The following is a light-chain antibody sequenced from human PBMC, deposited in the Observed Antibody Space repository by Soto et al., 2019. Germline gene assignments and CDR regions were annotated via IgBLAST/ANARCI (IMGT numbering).Light chain of an antibody. CDR2: EVT. CDR3: CSYAGSSTFV. V-gene: IGLV2-23*02. Sequence: QSALTQPASVSGSNGQSITISCTGTSSDVGIYDLVSWYQHHPVRSTQLIIYEVTKRPSGGSNRFSGSTSGNTASRTISGLQAEDEADYYCCSYAGSSTFVLGTGTKLTLL. J-gene: IGLJ1*01. CDR1: SSDVGIYDL.